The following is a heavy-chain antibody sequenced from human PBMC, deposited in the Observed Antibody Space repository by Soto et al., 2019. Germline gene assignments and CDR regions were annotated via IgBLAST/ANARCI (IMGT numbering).Heavy chain of an antibody. CDR3: ARDYGVLYGDPYWYFDL. CDR1: GGSISSGGYY. Sequence: PSETLSLTCTVSGGSISSGGYYWSWIRQHPGKGLEWVGYIYYSGSTYYNPSLKSRVTMSVDTSKNQFSLKLSSVTAADTAVYYCARDYGVLYGDPYWYFDLWGRGTLVTVSS. CDR2: IYYSGST. J-gene: IGHJ2*01. D-gene: IGHD4-17*01. V-gene: IGHV4-31*03.